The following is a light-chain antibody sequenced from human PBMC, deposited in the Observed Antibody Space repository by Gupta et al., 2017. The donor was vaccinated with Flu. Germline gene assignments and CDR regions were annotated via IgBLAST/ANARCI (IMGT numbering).Light chain of an antibody. CDR3: CSYAGSDTFV. CDR1: SAVGSYNV. J-gene: IGLJ3*02. V-gene: IGLV2-23*02. CDR2: EDT. Sequence: QSALTQPASVSGSPGQSITISCTGTSAVGSYNVVSWYQQHPGNVPKLMIYEDTKRPSGVSNRFSGSKSGSTASLTISGLQAEDEADYYCCSYAGSDTFVFGGGTKLTVL.